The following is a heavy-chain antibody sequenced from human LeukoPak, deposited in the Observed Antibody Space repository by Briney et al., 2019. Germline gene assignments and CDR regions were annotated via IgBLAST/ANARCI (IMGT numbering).Heavy chain of an antibody. CDR3: ARGSRVYSSGWYPSYYYGMDV. Sequence: ASVKVSCKASGYTFTTYYMHWVRQAPGQGLEWMGIINPSGGSATYAQKFQGRVTITRDTSTSTVYMEVSSLRSEDTAVYYCARGSRVYSSGWYPSYYYGMDVWGQGTTVTVSS. J-gene: IGHJ6*02. D-gene: IGHD6-19*01. CDR2: INPSGGSA. V-gene: IGHV1-46*01. CDR1: GYTFTTYY.